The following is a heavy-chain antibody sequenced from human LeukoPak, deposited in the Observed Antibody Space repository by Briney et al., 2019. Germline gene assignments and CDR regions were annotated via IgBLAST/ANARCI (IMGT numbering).Heavy chain of an antibody. CDR3: ARDRIFDY. V-gene: IGHV3-7*03. J-gene: IGHJ4*02. CDR2: IKQDGGEK. D-gene: IGHD2-15*01. Sequence: GGSLRLSCAASGFTFSSYWMSWVRQAPGKGLEWVDNIKQDGGEKYYVDSVKGRFIISRDNANNSLYLQMNSLRADDTAVYYCARDRIFDYWGQGTLVTVSS. CDR1: GFTFSSYW.